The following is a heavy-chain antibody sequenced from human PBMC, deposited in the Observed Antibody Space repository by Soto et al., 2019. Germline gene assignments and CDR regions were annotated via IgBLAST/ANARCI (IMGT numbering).Heavy chain of an antibody. J-gene: IGHJ3*02. D-gene: IGHD2-15*01. V-gene: IGHV4-34*01. CDR1: GGSFSGYY. CDR3: ARGPLPPYCSGGSCYSRNAFDI. CDR2: INHSGST. Sequence: SETLSLTCAVYGGSFSGYYWSWIRQPPGKGLEWIGEINHSGSTNYNPSLKSRVTISVDTSKNQFSLKLSSVTAADTAVYYCARGPLPPYCSGGSCYSRNAFDIWGQGTMVTVSS.